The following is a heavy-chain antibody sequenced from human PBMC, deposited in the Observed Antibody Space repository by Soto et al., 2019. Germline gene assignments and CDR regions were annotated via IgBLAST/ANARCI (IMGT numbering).Heavy chain of an antibody. CDR2: IYHSGST. CDR3: AREENVDTSRGMDV. CDR1: GGSISSSNW. Sequence: SETLSLTCAVSGGSISSSNWWSWVRQPPGKGLEWIGEIYHSGSTNCNPSLKSRVTISVDKSKNQFSLKLSSVTAADTAVYYCAREENVDTSRGMDVWGQGTTVTVSS. D-gene: IGHD5-18*01. J-gene: IGHJ6*02. V-gene: IGHV4-4*02.